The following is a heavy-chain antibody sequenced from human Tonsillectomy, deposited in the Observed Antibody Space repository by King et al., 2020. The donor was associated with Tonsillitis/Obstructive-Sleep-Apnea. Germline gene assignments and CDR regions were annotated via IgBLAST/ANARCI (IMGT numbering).Heavy chain of an antibody. Sequence: VQLVESGGGLIQPGGSLRLSCAASGFTFSSNYMSWVRQAPGKGLEWVSVIYSGGSTYYADSVKGRFTISRDNSKNTLYLQMTSLRAEDTAVYYCASAGVVISTPAGAFDIWGQGTMVTVSS. CDR1: GFTFSSNY. CDR3: ASAGVVISTPAGAFDI. V-gene: IGHV3-53*01. J-gene: IGHJ3*02. D-gene: IGHD3-22*01. CDR2: IYSGGST.